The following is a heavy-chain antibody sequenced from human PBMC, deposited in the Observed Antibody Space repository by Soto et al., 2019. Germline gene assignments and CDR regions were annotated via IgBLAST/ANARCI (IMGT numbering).Heavy chain of an antibody. D-gene: IGHD3-3*01. CDR2: IDPSDSYT. V-gene: IGHV5-10-1*01. CDR3: ARLESITIFGVVIPPADYYGMDV. Sequence: GESLKISCKGSGYSFTSYWISWVRQMPGKGLEWMGRIDPSDSYTNYSPSFQGHVTISADKSISTAYLQWSSLKASDTAKYYCARLESITIFGVVIPPADYYGMDVWGQGTTVTVSS. J-gene: IGHJ6*02. CDR1: GYSFTSYW.